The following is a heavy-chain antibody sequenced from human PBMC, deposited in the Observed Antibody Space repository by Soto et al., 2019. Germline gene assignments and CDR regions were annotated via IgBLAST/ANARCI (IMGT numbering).Heavy chain of an antibody. CDR1: GFTFSSYA. CDR3: ARDPTTLYYFDY. CDR2: ISYDGNNK. V-gene: IGHV3-30-3*01. J-gene: IGHJ4*02. D-gene: IGHD1-1*01. Sequence: QVQLVESGGGVVQPGRSLRLSCAASGFTFSSYAMNWVRQAPGKGLEWVAAISYDGNNKYYADSVKGRFSISRDNSKNTVDLQMRSLRPEDTAVYYCARDPTTLYYFDYWGQGTLVTVSS.